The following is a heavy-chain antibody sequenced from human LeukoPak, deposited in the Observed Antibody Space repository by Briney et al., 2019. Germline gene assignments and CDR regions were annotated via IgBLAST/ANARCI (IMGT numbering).Heavy chain of an antibody. Sequence: GGSLKISCKGSGYSFTTYWIGWVRQLPGKGLEWMGIIYPGDSDTRYRPSFQGQVTISADKSISTAYLQWSSLKASDTAMHYCARVENYYDSSGYYYGPIDYWGQGTLVTVSS. D-gene: IGHD3-22*01. CDR2: IYPGDSDT. CDR1: GYSFTTYW. V-gene: IGHV5-51*01. CDR3: ARVENYYDSSGYYYGPIDY. J-gene: IGHJ4*02.